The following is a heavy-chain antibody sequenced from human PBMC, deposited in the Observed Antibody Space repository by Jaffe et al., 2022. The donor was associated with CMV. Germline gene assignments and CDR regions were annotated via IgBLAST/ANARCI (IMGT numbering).Heavy chain of an antibody. V-gene: IGHV1-8*01. CDR2: MNPNSGNT. Sequence: QVQLVQSGAEVKKPGASVKVSCKASGYTFTSYDINWVRQATGQGLEWMGWMNPNSGNTGYAQKFQGRVTMTRNTSISTAYMELSSLRSEDTAVYYCARGRIAARPPNKDYYYYGMDVWGQGTTVTVSS. CDR1: GYTFTSYD. D-gene: IGHD6-6*01. CDR3: ARGRIAARPPNKDYYYYGMDV. J-gene: IGHJ6*02.